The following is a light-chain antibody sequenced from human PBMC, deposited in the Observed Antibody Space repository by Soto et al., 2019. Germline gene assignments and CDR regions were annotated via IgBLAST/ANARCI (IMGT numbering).Light chain of an antibody. CDR1: QTVSSH. CDR3: QQYGSPLT. CDR2: GAS. J-gene: IGKJ5*01. V-gene: IGKV3D-15*01. Sequence: EIVMTQSTSTLSLSTGERATLSCRASQTVSSHLAWYQQKPGQAPRLLIYGASNRATGIPARFSGSGSGTDFTLTISSLEPEDFAVYYCQQYGSPLTFGQGTRLEIK.